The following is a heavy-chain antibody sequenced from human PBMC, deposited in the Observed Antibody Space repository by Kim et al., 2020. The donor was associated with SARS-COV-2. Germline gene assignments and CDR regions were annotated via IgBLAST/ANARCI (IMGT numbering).Heavy chain of an antibody. V-gene: IGHV4-59*01. J-gene: IGHJ6*02. D-gene: IGHD6-19*01. CDR3: ARGGSSGWYWASFPHHYYGMDV. CDR2: IYYSGST. Sequence: SETLSLTCTVSGGSISSYYWSWIRQPPGKGLEWIGYIYYSGSTNYNPSLKSRVTISVDTSKNQFSLKLSSVTAADTAVYYCARGGSSGWYWASFPHHYYGMDVWGQGTTVTVSS. CDR1: GGSISSYY.